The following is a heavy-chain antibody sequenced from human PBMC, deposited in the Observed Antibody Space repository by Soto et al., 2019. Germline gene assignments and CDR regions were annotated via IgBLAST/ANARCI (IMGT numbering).Heavy chain of an antibody. D-gene: IGHD3-22*01. CDR2: ISGSGGST. V-gene: IGHV3-23*01. Sequence: PGGSLRLSCAASGFTFSSYAMSWVRQAPGKGLEWVSAISGSGGSTYYADSVKGRFTISRDNSKNTLYLQMNSLRAEDTAVYYCAKDRYYYDSSGYRWHYPWGQGTLVTVSS. J-gene: IGHJ5*02. CDR1: GFTFSSYA. CDR3: AKDRYYYDSSGYRWHYP.